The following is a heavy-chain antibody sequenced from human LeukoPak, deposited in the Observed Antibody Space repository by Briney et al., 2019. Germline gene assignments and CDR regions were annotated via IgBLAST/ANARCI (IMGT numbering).Heavy chain of an antibody. CDR2: IYTNGIT. Sequence: TPSETLSLTCTLSDVSISFYYWNWIRQPAGKGPEWLGRIYTNGITNFSPSLKGRVTMSVGTSKNQFSLNLNSVTAADTAVYYCARARSPTISVAGACFDYWGQGILVTVSS. CDR1: DVSISFYY. V-gene: IGHV4-4*07. CDR3: ARARSPTISVAGACFDY. J-gene: IGHJ4*02. D-gene: IGHD6-19*01.